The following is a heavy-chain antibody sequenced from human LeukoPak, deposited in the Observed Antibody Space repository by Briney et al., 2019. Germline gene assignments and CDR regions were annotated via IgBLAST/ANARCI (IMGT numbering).Heavy chain of an antibody. Sequence: GGSLRLSCAASGFTFSSTGMHWVRQAPGKGLEWVAVIWYDGSNKYYADSVKGRFTIPRDNSKNTLYLQMNSLRAEDTAVYYCATEGGSLEKINYWGQGTLVTVSS. J-gene: IGHJ4*02. CDR2: IWYDGSNK. CDR3: ATEGGSLEKINY. V-gene: IGHV3-33*01. CDR1: GFTFSSTG. D-gene: IGHD5-24*01.